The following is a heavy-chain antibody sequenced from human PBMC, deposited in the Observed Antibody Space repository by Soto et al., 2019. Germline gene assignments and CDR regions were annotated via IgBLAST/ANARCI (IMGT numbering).Heavy chain of an antibody. V-gene: IGHV1-18*01. CDR3: ARDSTPVDY. J-gene: IGHJ4*02. Sequence: HVQLVQSGAEVKKPGASVKVSCKASGYTFSSYGISWVRQAPGQGLEWMGWNSAYTGNTKYAQKIKGRVTMTTDTSTSTAYMVLRSLRSDDTAVYYCARDSTPVDYWGQGTLVTVSS. CDR1: GYTFSSYG. CDR2: NSAYTGNT.